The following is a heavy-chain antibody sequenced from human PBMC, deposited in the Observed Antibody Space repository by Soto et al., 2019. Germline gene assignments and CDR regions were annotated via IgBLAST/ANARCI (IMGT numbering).Heavy chain of an antibody. V-gene: IGHV1-24*01. Sequence: ASVKVSCKVSGYTLTELSMHWVRQAPGKGLEWMGGFDPEDGETIYAQKFQGRVTMTEDTSIDTAYMELSSLRSEDTAVYYCAVLRTGDIGHYYYGMDVWGQGTTVTVSS. CDR2: FDPEDGET. CDR3: AVLRTGDIGHYYYGMDV. J-gene: IGHJ6*02. CDR1: GYTLTELS. D-gene: IGHD4-17*01.